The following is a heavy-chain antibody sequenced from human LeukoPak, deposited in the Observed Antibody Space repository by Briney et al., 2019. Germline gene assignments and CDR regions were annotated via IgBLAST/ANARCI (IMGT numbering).Heavy chain of an antibody. CDR1: GGSITASSYY. CDR2: IYYTGGT. J-gene: IGHJ4*02. V-gene: IGHV4-39*01. D-gene: IGHD6-13*01. Sequence: PSETLSLTCSVSGGSITASSYYWGWIRQPPEKGLEWIGSIYYTGGTYYSPSLKSRVTISVDTSKNQFSLKLSSVTAADTAVYYCARQGFSSLDPFDYWGQGTLVTVSS. CDR3: ARQGFSSLDPFDY.